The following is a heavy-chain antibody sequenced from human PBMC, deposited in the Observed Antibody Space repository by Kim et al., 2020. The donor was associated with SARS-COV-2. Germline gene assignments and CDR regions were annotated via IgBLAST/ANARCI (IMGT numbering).Heavy chain of an antibody. CDR1: GYSITTYG. V-gene: IGHV3-33*01. CDR2: MWNDGSRQ. D-gene: IGHD6-13*01. Sequence: GSLRLSCAAFGYSITTYGTHWVRQTPGKGLEWVAVMWNDGSRQLYADSVKGRFTVSRDISKNTLYLQMNSLRDEDTAVYYCARDVGTSIDYWGRGTLVAVSS. CDR3: ARDVGTSIDY. J-gene: IGHJ4*02.